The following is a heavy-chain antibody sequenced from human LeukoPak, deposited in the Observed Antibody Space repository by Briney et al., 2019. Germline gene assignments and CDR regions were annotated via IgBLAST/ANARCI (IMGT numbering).Heavy chain of an antibody. CDR3: ARGVANDYDNSGYHN. D-gene: IGHD3-22*01. V-gene: IGHV3-53*01. CDR1: GFTVSSNY. Sequence: GGSLRLSCAASGFTVSSNYMSWVRQAPGKGREWVSVIYSGGKTNYADSVRGRFTISRDNSKNTLYLQMNSLRAEDTAVYYCARGVANDYDNSGYHNWGQGTLVTVSS. CDR2: IYSGGKT. J-gene: IGHJ4*02.